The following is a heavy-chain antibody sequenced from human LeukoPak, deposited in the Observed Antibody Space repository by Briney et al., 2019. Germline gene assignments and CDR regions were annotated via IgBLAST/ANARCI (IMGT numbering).Heavy chain of an antibody. CDR2: IYQSGIT. D-gene: IGHD3-16*02. CDR1: GTSISSSTYY. J-gene: IGHJ4*02. V-gene: IGHV4-39*02. Sequence: SETLSLTCSVSGTSISSSTYYWTWIRQSPGKGLEWIGSIYQSGITFYNSSVSSRLTPSVDSSNNQISLKLTSVSAADTAIYYCARGVRYFDFWGQGILVTVSS. CDR3: ARGVRYFDF.